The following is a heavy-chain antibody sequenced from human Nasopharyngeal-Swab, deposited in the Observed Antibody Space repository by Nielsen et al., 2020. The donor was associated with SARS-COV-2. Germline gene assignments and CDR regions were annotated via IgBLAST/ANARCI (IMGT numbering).Heavy chain of an antibody. Sequence: ASVKVSCKASGYTFTSYAMHWARQAPGQRLEWMGWINAGNGSTKYSQKFQGRVTITRDTSASTAYMELSSLRSEDTAVYYCARSTYYYDSSGYSFDYWGQGTLVTVSS. D-gene: IGHD3-22*01. CDR1: GYTFTSYA. J-gene: IGHJ4*02. CDR2: INAGNGST. CDR3: ARSTYYYDSSGYSFDY. V-gene: IGHV1-3*01.